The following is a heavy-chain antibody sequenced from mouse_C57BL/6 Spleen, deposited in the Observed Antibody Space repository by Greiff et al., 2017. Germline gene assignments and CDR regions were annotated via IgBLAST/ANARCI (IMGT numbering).Heavy chain of an antibody. Sequence: QVQLKQPGAELVMPGASVKLSCKASGYTFTSYWMHWVKQRPGQGLEWIGEIDPSDSDTKYAPKFQGKSTLTVDTSSSTAYMQLSSLTSEDSAVYYCARSLRLDAMDYWGQGTSVTVAS. V-gene: IGHV1-69*01. CDR2: IDPSDSDT. CDR3: ARSLRLDAMDY. J-gene: IGHJ4*01. CDR1: GYTFTSYW. D-gene: IGHD2-12*01.